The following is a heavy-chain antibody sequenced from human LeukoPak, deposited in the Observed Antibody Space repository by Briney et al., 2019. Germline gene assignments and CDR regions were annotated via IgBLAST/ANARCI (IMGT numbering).Heavy chain of an antibody. Sequence: PGGSLRLSCAASGFTFSSYEMNWVRQAPGKGLEWVSYISSSGSTIYYADSVKGRFTISRDNAKNSLYLQMNSLRAEDTAVYYCARSPLGYCSGGSCYLKFFDYWGQGTLVTVSS. CDR2: ISSSGSTI. CDR1: GFTFSSYE. J-gene: IGHJ4*02. CDR3: ARSPLGYCSGGSCYLKFFDY. D-gene: IGHD2-15*01. V-gene: IGHV3-48*03.